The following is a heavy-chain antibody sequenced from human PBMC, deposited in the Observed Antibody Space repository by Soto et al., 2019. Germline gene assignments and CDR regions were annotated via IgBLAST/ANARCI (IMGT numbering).Heavy chain of an antibody. CDR2: ISGSGGST. J-gene: IGHJ4*02. CDR3: AKFSGDYYDSSGYSDY. D-gene: IGHD3-22*01. CDR1: GFTFSSYA. V-gene: IGHV3-23*01. Sequence: GGSLRLSCAASGFTFSSYAMSWVRQAPGEGLGWVSAISGSGGSTYYADSVKGRFTISRDNSKNTLYLQMNSLRAEDTAVYYCAKFSGDYYDSSGYSDYWGQGTLVTVSS.